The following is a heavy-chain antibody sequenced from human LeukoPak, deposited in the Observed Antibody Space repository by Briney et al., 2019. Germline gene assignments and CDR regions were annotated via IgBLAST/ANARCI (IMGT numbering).Heavy chain of an antibody. V-gene: IGHV5-51*01. D-gene: IGHD1-26*01. CDR1: GYSFTSYW. CDR3: ARHFMSVREPTDAFDI. CDR2: IYPGDSDT. J-gene: IGHJ3*02. Sequence: GESLKISCKGSGYSFTSYWIGWVRQMPGKGLEWMGIIYPGDSDTRYSPSFQGQITTSADKSISTAYLQWSSLKASDTAMYYCARHFMSVREPTDAFDIWGQGTMVTVSS.